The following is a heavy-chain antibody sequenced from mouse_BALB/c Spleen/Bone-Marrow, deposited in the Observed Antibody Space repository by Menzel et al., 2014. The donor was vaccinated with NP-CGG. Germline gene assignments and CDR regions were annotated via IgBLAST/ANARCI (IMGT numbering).Heavy chain of an antibody. CDR2: ISCYNGAT. CDR3: VKGVYGNPFAY. CDR1: GYSFTGYY. D-gene: IGHD2-1*01. Sequence: LVKTGASMKISCKASGYSFTGYYMHWVKQSHGKSLEWIGYISCYNGATSYNQKFKGKATFTVDTSSSKAYMQFNSLTSEDSAVYYCVKGVYGNPFAYWGQGTLVTVSA. J-gene: IGHJ3*01. V-gene: IGHV1S34*01.